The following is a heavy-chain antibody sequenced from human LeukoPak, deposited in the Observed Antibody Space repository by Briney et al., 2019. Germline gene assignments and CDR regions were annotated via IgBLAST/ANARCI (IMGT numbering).Heavy chain of an antibody. J-gene: IGHJ5*02. V-gene: IGHV3-48*03. D-gene: IGHD3-3*01. Sequence: GGSLRLSCAASGFTFTKFEMNWVRQAPGKGLEWVSYISYSGSTTSYADSVKGRFTISRDNAKNSLYLQMNSLRAEDTAVYYCARDFDDFWSDKPGDWFDPWGQGTLVTVSS. CDR3: ARDFDDFWSDKPGDWFDP. CDR1: GFTFTKFE. CDR2: ISYSGSTT.